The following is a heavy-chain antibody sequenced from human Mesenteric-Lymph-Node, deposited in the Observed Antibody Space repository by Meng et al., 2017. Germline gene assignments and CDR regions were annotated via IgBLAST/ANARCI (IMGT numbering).Heavy chain of an antibody. CDR3: AMADGYKLYS. Sequence: SETLSLTCTVSGGSISSSSYYWGWIRQPPGKGLEWIGSIYYSGSTYYNPSLKSRVTISVDKSKNQVSLIMSSVTAADTAVYHCAMADGYKLYSWGQGTLVTVSS. CDR2: IYYSGST. J-gene: IGHJ4*02. D-gene: IGHD3-22*01. V-gene: IGHV4-39*07. CDR1: GGSISSSSYY.